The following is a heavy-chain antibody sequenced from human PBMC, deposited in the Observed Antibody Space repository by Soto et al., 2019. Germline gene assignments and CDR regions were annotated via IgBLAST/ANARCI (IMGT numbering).Heavy chain of an antibody. D-gene: IGHD2-8*01. CDR3: TRGVLA. CDR2: ISPSGSP. CDR1: GGSVNSGGYS. V-gene: IGHV4-30-2*01. J-gene: IGHJ5*02. Sequence: QVQLQESGSRLVRPSQTVSLTCSVSGGSVNSGGYSWSWIRQPPGKGLEWIGFISPSGSPAYNPSLKSRVTISVDRSNNQISLELSSVTAANTAVYYCTRGVLAWGPGTRVTVSS.